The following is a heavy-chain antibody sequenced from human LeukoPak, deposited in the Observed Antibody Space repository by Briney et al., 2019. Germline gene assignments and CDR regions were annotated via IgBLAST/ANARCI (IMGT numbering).Heavy chain of an antibody. V-gene: IGHV1-2*02. Sequence: ASVKVSCKASGYTFTGYYMHWVRQALGQGLEWMGWINPNSGGTNYAQKFQGRVTMTRDTSISTAYMELSRLRSDDTAVYYCARGSEMATQAYFDYWGQGTLVTVSS. CDR1: GYTFTGYY. J-gene: IGHJ4*02. CDR2: INPNSGGT. CDR3: ARGSEMATQAYFDY. D-gene: IGHD5-24*01.